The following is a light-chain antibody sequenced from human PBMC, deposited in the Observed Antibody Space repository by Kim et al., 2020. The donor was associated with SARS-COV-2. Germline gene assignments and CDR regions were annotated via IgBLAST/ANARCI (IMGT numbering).Light chain of an antibody. Sequence: HSVTLSCTGTSSDVGGYTYVSWYQQHPGKAPKLMIYDVSKRPSGVPDRFSGSKSGNTASLTISGLQAEDEADYYCCSYAGSYTFVFGGGTQLTVL. CDR2: DVS. J-gene: IGLJ3*02. CDR3: CSYAGSYTFV. CDR1: SSDVGGYTY. V-gene: IGLV2-11*01.